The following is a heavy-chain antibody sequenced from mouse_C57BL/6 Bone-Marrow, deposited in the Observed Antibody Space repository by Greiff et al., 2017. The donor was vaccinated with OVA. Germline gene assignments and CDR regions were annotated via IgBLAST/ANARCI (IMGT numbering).Heavy chain of an antibody. CDR3: ARRSRPYFDY. J-gene: IGHJ2*01. V-gene: IGHV1-26*01. CDR1: GYTFTDYY. CDR2: INPNNGGT. Sequence: VQLQQSGPELVKPGASVKISCKASGYTFTDYYMNWVKQSHGKSLEWIGDINPNNGGTSYNQKFKGKATLTVDKSSSTAYMELRSLTSEDSAVYYCARRSRPYFDYWGQGTTLTVSS.